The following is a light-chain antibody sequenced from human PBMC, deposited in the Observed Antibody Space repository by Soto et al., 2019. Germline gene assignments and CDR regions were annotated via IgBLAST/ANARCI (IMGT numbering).Light chain of an antibody. J-gene: IGLJ3*02. CDR1: SGHNSYA. CDR2: LNSDGSH. CDR3: QXWSTDIRV. Sequence: QSVLTQPPSASASLGASVKLTCTLSSGHNSYAIAWHQQQPEKGPRYLMKLNSDGSHSKGDGIPDRFSGSSSGAERYLTXXXXXXXXXXXXYCQXWSTDIRVFGGGTKVTVL. V-gene: IGLV4-69*01.